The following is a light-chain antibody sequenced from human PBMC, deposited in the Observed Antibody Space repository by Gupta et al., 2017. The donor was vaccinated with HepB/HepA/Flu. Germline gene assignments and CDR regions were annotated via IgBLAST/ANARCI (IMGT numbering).Light chain of an antibody. Sequence: QSALTQPASVSGSPGQSLPLPCTGTSSDVGGHNYVSWYQQHPGKAPKLMIYAVSNRPSGVSNRFSGSKSGNTASLTISGLQAEDEADYYCSSYTSRTPMVFGTGTKVTVL. V-gene: IGLV2-14*03. J-gene: IGLJ1*01. CDR1: SSDVGGHNY. CDR3: SSYTSRTPMV. CDR2: AVS.